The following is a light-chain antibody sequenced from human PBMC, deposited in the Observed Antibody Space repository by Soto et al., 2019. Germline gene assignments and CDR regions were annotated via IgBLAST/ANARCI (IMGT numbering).Light chain of an antibody. CDR1: SGHSSYT. Sequence: QLVLTQSPSASASLGASVKLTCTLNSGHSSYTIAWHQQQPEKGPRYLMKVNSDGSHTKGDGIPDRFAGSSSGAERYLTISSLQSEDEADYSCQTWATGIRVFGGGTKLTV. J-gene: IGLJ3*02. CDR3: QTWATGIRV. CDR2: VNSDGSH. V-gene: IGLV4-69*01.